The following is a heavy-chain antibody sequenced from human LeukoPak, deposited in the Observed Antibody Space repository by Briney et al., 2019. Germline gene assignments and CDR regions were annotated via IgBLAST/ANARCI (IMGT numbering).Heavy chain of an antibody. J-gene: IGHJ3*02. D-gene: IGHD3-22*01. CDR2: IYYSGST. V-gene: IGHV4-59*01. Sequence: PSETLSLTCTVSGGSISSYYWSWIRQPPGKGLEWIGYIYYSGSTNYNPSLKSRATISVDTSKNQFSLKLSSVTAADTAVYYCARYGIVVALADAFDIWGQGTMVTVSS. CDR1: GGSISSYY. CDR3: ARYGIVVALADAFDI.